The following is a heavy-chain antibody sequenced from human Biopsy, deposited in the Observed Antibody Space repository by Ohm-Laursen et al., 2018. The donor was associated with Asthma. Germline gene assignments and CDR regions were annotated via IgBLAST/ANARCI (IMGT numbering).Heavy chain of an antibody. CDR1: GYTFINYA. Sequence: ASVKVSCKASGYTFINYAIHWVRQAPGQRLEWMGWINAGNGNTKYSQKFQGRVTISRDTSASTAYMDLSSLRSEDTAVYYCAKVDPYSGYYFREGARLLWFDPWGQGTLVTVSS. CDR3: AKVDPYSGYYFREGARLLWFDP. J-gene: IGHJ5*02. D-gene: IGHD1-26*01. V-gene: IGHV1-3*01. CDR2: INAGNGNT.